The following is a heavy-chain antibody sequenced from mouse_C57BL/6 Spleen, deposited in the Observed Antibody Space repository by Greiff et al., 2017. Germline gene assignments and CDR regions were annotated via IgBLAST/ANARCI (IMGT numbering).Heavy chain of an antibody. J-gene: IGHJ2*01. CDR2: IWSGGGT. V-gene: IGHV2-2*01. Sequence: VKLVESGPGLVQPSQSLSITCTVSGFSLTSYGVHWVRQSPGKGLEWLGVIWSGGGTDYNAAFISRLSISTDNSKSKVFFKMNSLHADDTARYYCARNSYYSNFGDWGPGTTLTVSS. D-gene: IGHD2-5*01. CDR1: GFSLTSYG. CDR3: ARNSYYSNFGD.